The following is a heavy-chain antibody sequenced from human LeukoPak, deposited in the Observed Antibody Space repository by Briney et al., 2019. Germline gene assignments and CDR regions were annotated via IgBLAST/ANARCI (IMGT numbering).Heavy chain of an antibody. CDR2: ISSSSSYI. Sequence: GGSLGLSCAASGFTFSSYSMNWVRQAPGKGLEWVSSISSSSSYIYYADSVKGRFTISRDNAKNSLYLQMNSLRAEDTAVYYCARDNGRGAYYYYYYMDVWGKGTTVTVSS. CDR1: GFTFSSYS. J-gene: IGHJ6*03. CDR3: ARDNGRGAYYYYYYMDV. D-gene: IGHD2-8*01. V-gene: IGHV3-21*01.